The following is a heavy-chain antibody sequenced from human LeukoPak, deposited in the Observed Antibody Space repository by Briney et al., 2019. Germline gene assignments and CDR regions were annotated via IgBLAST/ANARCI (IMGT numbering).Heavy chain of an antibody. Sequence: GGSLRLSCATSGFTFSNYAIHWVRQDPGKGLEWVADISFDGDNEYYADSVRGRFMIARDNSKNTVYLQMNSLTIEDTAVYYCAREPSGNFGQLVSSAEYFQHWGQGTRVTVSS. J-gene: IGHJ1*01. CDR3: AREPSGNFGQLVSSAEYFQH. CDR2: ISFDGDNE. D-gene: IGHD5/OR15-5a*01. V-gene: IGHV3-30-3*01. CDR1: GFTFSNYA.